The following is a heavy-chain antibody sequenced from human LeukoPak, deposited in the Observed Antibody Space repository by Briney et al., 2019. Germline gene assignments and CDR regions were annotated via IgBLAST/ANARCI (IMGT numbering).Heavy chain of an antibody. Sequence: SQTLSLTCAISGDIVSSNSAAWNWIRQSPSRGLEWLGRTYYRSKWYNGYAISVKSRIAVNPDTSKNQFSLHLNAVTPEDTAVYYCARSSPNFDYWGQGTLVTVSS. V-gene: IGHV6-1*01. CDR3: ARSSPNFDY. J-gene: IGHJ4*02. CDR1: GDIVSSNSAA. D-gene: IGHD2-2*01. CDR2: TYYRSKWYN.